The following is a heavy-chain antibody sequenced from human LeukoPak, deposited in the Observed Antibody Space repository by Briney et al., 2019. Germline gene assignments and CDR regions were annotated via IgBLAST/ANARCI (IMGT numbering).Heavy chain of an antibody. Sequence: SQTLSLTCAVSGDSVSSNGAAWNWIRQSPSRGLEWLGRTYYRSKWYSDYAVSVKSRITINPDTSKNQFSLQLNSVTAADTAVYYCARGPPNTDTYCDTTSCQNWVDPWGQGTLVTVSS. CDR1: GDSVSSNGAA. V-gene: IGHV6-1*01. D-gene: IGHD2-2*01. CDR3: ARGPPNTDTYCDTTSCQNWVDP. J-gene: IGHJ5*02. CDR2: TYYRSKWYS.